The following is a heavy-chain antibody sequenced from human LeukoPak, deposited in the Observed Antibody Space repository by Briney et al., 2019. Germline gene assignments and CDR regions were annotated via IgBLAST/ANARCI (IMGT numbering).Heavy chain of an antibody. Sequence: ASVKVSCKVSGYTLTELCMHWVRQAPGKGLEWMGGFDPEDGETIYAQKFQGRVTMPEDTSTDTAYMELSSLRSEDTAVYYCATRLTTVTITGYFQHWGQGTLVTVSS. CDR2: FDPEDGET. V-gene: IGHV1-24*01. CDR1: GYTLTELC. D-gene: IGHD4-11*01. J-gene: IGHJ1*01. CDR3: ATRLTTVTITGYFQH.